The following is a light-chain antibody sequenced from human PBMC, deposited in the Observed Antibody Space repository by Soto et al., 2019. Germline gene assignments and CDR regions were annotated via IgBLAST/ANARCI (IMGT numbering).Light chain of an antibody. CDR3: QQRSNLPWT. V-gene: IGKV3-11*01. J-gene: IGKJ1*01. CDR1: QKISGY. CDR2: DAS. Sequence: DIVLTQSPGTLSLSPGRGGTRSCRASQKISGYLAWYQQKPGQAPRLLIYDASNRATGIPVRFSGSGSGTDYTLTVSSLEPEDFAVYYCQQRSNLPWTCGQGTTGDIK.